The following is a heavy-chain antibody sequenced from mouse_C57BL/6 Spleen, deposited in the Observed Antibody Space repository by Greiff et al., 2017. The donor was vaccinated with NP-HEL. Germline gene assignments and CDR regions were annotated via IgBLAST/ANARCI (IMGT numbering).Heavy chain of an antibody. CDR3: ARSGGPGAMDY. D-gene: IGHD3-1*01. CDR1: GYTFTDYY. V-gene: IGHV1-26*01. Sequence: EVQLQQSGPELVKPGASVKISCKASGYTFTDYYMNWVKQSHGKSLEWIGDINPNNGGTSYNQKFKGKATLTVDKSSSTAYMELRSLTSEDSAVYYCARSGGPGAMDYWGQGTSVTVSS. J-gene: IGHJ4*01. CDR2: INPNNGGT.